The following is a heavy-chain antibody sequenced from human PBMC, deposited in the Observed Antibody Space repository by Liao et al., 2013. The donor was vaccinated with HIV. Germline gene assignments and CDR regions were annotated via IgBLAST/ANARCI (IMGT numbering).Heavy chain of an antibody. Sequence: QVQLQESGPGLVKPSQTLSLTCTVSGGSISSSTYYWGWIRQPPGKGLEWIGSIYYSGSTYYNPSLKSRVTISLDTSKNQFSLKLSSVTAADTAVYYCARAKADGVALDYWGQGTLVTVSS. CDR3: ARAKADGVALDY. CDR2: IYYSGST. CDR1: GGSISSSTYY. V-gene: IGHV4-39*07. D-gene: IGHD3-10*01. J-gene: IGHJ4*02.